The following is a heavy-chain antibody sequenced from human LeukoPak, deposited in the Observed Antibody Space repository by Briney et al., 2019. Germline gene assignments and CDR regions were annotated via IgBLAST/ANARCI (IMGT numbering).Heavy chain of an antibody. J-gene: IGHJ6*02. CDR1: GFTFSDYY. V-gene: IGHV3-11*01. Sequence: PGGSLRLCCAASGFTFSDYYMSWIRQAPGKGLEWVSYISSSGSTIYYADSVKGRFTISRDNAKNSLYLQMNSLRAEDTAVYYCARDWTRAGGWPYYYYGMDVWGQGTTVTVSS. CDR2: ISSSGSTI. CDR3: ARDWTRAGGWPYYYYGMDV. D-gene: IGHD6-19*01.